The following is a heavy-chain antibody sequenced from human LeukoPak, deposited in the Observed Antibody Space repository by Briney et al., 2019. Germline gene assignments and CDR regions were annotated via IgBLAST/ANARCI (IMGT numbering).Heavy chain of an antibody. CDR1: GGSISSSY. V-gene: IGHV4-4*07. Sequence: SETLSRTCTVYGGSISSSYWSWIRHPAGKGLEWIGRIYTSGSTNYNPSFKSRVTMSVDTSKNQFSLKLSSVTAADTAVYYCARSNLGYCSSTSCQNDAFDIWGQGTMVTVSS. D-gene: IGHD2-2*01. CDR2: IYTSGST. CDR3: ARSNLGYCSSTSCQNDAFDI. J-gene: IGHJ3*02.